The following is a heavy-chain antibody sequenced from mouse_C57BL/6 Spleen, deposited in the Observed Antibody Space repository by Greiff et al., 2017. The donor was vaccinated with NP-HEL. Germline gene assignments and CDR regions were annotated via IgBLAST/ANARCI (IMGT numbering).Heavy chain of an antibody. Sequence: VQPSQSLSITCTVSGFSLTSYGVHWVRQSPGKGLEWLGVIWRGGSTDYNAAFMSRLSITKDNSKSQVFFKMNSLQADDTAIYYCAKTGDGSSYGRWYFDVWGTGTTVTVSS. V-gene: IGHV2-5*01. CDR2: IWRGGST. J-gene: IGHJ1*03. CDR1: GFSLTSYG. D-gene: IGHD1-1*01. CDR3: AKTGDGSSYGRWYFDV.